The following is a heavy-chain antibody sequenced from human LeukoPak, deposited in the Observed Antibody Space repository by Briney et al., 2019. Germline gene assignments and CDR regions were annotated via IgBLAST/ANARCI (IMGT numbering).Heavy chain of an antibody. V-gene: IGHV3-74*01. CDR1: GFTFSSYW. J-gene: IGHJ4*02. D-gene: IGHD5-18*01. Sequence: GGSLRLSCAASGFTFSSYWMHWVRQAPGKGLVWVSRINSDGSSTSYADSVKGRFTISRDNSKNTLYLQMNSLRAEDTTVYYCAKGGEDFGYSYAYFDYWGQGTLVTVSS. CDR2: INSDGSST. CDR3: AKGGEDFGYSYAYFDY.